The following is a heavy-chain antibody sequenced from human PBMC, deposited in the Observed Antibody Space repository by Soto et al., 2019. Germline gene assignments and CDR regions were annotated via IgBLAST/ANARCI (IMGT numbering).Heavy chain of an antibody. Sequence: EVRLVESGGGLVKPGGSLRLSCTASGFTFSSYDMNWVRQAPGKGLEWVSFVGSRSSPIYYADSVKGRFTISRDNAKNSLYLQMNSLRADDTAVYYCVRDSYPMSHYGVYWGQGALVTVSS. CDR3: VRDSYPMSHYGVY. D-gene: IGHD4-17*01. CDR1: GFTFSSYD. J-gene: IGHJ4*02. V-gene: IGHV3-21*01. CDR2: VGSRSSPI.